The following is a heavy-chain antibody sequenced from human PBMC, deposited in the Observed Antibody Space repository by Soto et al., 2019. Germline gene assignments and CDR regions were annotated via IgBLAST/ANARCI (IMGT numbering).Heavy chain of an antibody. D-gene: IGHD6-13*01. CDR3: ARDSGYSSSWYYHYYAMDV. CDR1: GYTFTDYY. Sequence: ASVKVSCKASGYTFTDYYIHWVRQAPGQGLEWMGWINPNTDGTNYALNFRGRITMTGDTSINTAYMELSSLRSDDTAFYYCARDSGYSSSWYYHYYAMDVWGQGTTVTVSS. V-gene: IGHV1-2*02. CDR2: INPNTDGT. J-gene: IGHJ6*02.